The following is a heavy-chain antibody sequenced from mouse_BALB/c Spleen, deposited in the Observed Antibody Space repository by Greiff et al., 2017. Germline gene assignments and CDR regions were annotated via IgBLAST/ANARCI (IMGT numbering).Heavy chain of an antibody. CDR2: IFPGDGST. J-gene: IGHJ3*01. CDR3: TRGGYGPWFAY. V-gene: IGHV1-85*01. Sequence: QVQLQQSGAELVKPGASVKLSCKASGYTFTSYDINWVRQRPEQGLEWIGWIFPGDGSTNYNQKFKDKATLTVDKSSSTAYMQLSSPTSEDSAVYYCTRGGYGPWFAYWGQGTLVTVSA. D-gene: IGHD1-1*01. CDR1: GYTFTSYD.